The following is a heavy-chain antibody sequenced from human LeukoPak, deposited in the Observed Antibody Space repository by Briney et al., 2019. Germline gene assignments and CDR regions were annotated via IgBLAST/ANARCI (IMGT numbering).Heavy chain of an antibody. CDR3: ARECSTSCYDY. J-gene: IGHJ4*02. D-gene: IGHD2-2*01. Sequence: PSGTLSLTCAVYGGSFSGYYWSWIRQPPGKGLEWIGEINHSGSTNYNPSLKSRVTISVDTSKNQFSLKLSSVTAADTAVYYCARECSTSCYDYWGQGTLVTVSS. V-gene: IGHV4-34*01. CDR2: INHSGST. CDR1: GGSFSGYY.